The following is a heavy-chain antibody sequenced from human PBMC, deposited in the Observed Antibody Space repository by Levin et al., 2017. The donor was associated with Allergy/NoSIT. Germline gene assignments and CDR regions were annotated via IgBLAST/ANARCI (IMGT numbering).Heavy chain of an antibody. J-gene: IGHJ4*02. D-gene: IGHD6-19*01. V-gene: IGHV4-59*01. CDR3: ARSSGWAYLFDY. Sequence: SQTLSLTCTVSGGSISSYYWSWIRQPPGKGLEWIGYIYYSGSTNYNPSLKSRVTISVDTSKNQFSLKLSSVTAADTAVYYCARSSGWAYLFDYWGQGTLVTVSS. CDR1: GGSISSYY. CDR2: IYYSGST.